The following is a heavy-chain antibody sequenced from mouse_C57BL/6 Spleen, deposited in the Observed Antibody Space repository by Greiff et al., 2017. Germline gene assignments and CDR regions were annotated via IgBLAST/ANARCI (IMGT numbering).Heavy chain of an antibody. CDR1: GYTFTSYG. D-gene: IGHD1-1*01. V-gene: IGHV1-81*01. CDR3: ARETTVVGQGFAY. J-gene: IGHJ3*01. Sequence: VQLQQSGAELARPGASVQLSCKASGYTFTSYGISWVKQRTGQGLEWIGEIYPRSGNTYYNEKFKGKATLTADKSSSTAYMELRSLTSEDSAVYFCARETTVVGQGFAYWGQGTLVTVSA. CDR2: IYPRSGNT.